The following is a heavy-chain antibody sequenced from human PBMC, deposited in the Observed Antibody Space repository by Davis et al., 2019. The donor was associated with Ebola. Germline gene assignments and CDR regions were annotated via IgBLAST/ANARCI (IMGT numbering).Heavy chain of an antibody. D-gene: IGHD6-19*01. V-gene: IGHV3-23*01. Sequence: PGGSLRLSCAASGFTFNNYAMSWVRQAPGKGLEWVSTLTSGGNTYYADSVKGRFTISRDNSKNTLYLQMNSLRAEDTAVFYCAKRATVKVAGANYYNAMDVWGKGTTVTVSS. CDR1: GFTFNNYA. CDR2: LTSGGNT. CDR3: AKRATVKVAGANYYNAMDV. J-gene: IGHJ6*04.